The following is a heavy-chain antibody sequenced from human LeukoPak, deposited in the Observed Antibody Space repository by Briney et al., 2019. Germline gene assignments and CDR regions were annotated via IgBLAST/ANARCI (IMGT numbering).Heavy chain of an antibody. J-gene: IGHJ3*02. D-gene: IGHD2-2*02. CDR3: AKPHCSSTSCYIRAFDI. V-gene: IGHV3-23*01. CDR1: GFTFSSYA. CDR2: ISGSGGST. Sequence: GGSLRLSRAASGFTFSSYAMSRVRQAPGKGLEWVSAISGSGGSTYYADSVKGRFTISRDNSKNTLYLQMNSLRAEDTAVYYCAKPHCSSTSCYIRAFDIWGQGTMVTVSS.